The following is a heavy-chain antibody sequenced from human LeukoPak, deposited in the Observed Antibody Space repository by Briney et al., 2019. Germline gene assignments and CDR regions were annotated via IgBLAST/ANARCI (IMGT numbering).Heavy chain of an antibody. Sequence: SETLSLTCTVSGGSVSSGGYYWSWIRQPPGKGLEWIGYIYYSGSTDYNPSLKSRVTISVDTSKNQFSLKLSSVTAADTAVYYCARASRTLGYCTTTNCYGAFDIWGQGTMVTVSS. J-gene: IGHJ3*02. CDR1: GGSVSSGGYY. V-gene: IGHV4-61*08. CDR2: IYYSGST. D-gene: IGHD2-2*01. CDR3: ARASRTLGYCTTTNCYGAFDI.